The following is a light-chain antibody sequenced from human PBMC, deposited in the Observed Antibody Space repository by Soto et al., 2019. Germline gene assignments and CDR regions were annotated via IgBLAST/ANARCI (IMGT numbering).Light chain of an antibody. CDR3: HQDFNLPWT. CDR2: GTS. J-gene: IGKJ1*01. V-gene: IGKV3D-7*01. Sequence: IVSTQSQATLSLSPGETATLSCRASQSVSRIYLSWFQQKPGQAPRLLIYGTSTRATGIPVRFSGSGSGTDFTLTISSLQPEDFAVYFCHQDFNLPWTFGQGTKVDIK. CDR1: QSVSRIY.